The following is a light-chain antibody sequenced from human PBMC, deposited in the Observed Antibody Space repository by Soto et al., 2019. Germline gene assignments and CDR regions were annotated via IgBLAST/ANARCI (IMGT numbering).Light chain of an antibody. CDR3: SSYTSSSTVV. V-gene: IGLV2-14*03. CDR2: DVS. CDR1: SSDVGRYNY. J-gene: IGLJ3*02. Sequence: QSALTQPASVSGSPGQSITISCTGTSSDVGRYNYVSWYQQHPGKAPKLMIYDVSIRPSGVSDRFSGSKSGNTASLTISGLQAEGEADYYCSSYTSSSTVVFGGGTKLTVL.